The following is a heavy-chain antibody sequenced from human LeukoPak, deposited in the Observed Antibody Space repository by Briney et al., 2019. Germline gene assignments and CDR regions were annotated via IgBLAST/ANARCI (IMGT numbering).Heavy chain of an antibody. V-gene: IGHV1-2*02. D-gene: IGHD1-1*01. CDR1: GYTFTGYY. J-gene: IGHJ4*02. CDR3: ARVTRYELEVSPGNDY. CDR2: INPNSGGT. Sequence: ASVKVSCKASGYTFTGYYMHWVRQAPGQGLEWMGWINPNSGGTNYAQKFQGRVTMTRDTSISTAYMELSRLRSDDTAVYYCARVTRYELEVSPGNDYWGQGTLVTVSS.